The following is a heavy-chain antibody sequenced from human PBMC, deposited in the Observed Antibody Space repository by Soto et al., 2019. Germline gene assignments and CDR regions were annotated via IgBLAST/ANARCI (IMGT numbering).Heavy chain of an antibody. V-gene: IGHV4-39*01. Sequence: TSETLSLTCTVSGGSISSSSYYWGWIRQPPGKGLEWIGSIYYSGSTYYNPSLKSRVTISVDTSKNQFSLKLSSVTAADTAVYYCARRFGQLVGLDYWGQGTLVTVSS. D-gene: IGHD6-6*01. CDR2: IYYSGST. J-gene: IGHJ4*02. CDR1: GGSISSSSYY. CDR3: ARRFGQLVGLDY.